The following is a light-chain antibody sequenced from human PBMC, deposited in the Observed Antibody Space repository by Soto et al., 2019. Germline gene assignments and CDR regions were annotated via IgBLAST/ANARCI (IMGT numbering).Light chain of an antibody. CDR3: CSYAGSYPGL. V-gene: IGLV2-11*01. Sequence: QSALTQPRSVSGSPGQSVTISCTGTSSDVVGYNYVSWYQHHPGKAPKLIIYDVTKRPSGVPDRFSGSKSGNTASLTISGLQAEDEADYYCCSYAGSYPGLFGGGTKLTVL. CDR2: DVT. CDR1: SSDVVGYNY. J-gene: IGLJ2*01.